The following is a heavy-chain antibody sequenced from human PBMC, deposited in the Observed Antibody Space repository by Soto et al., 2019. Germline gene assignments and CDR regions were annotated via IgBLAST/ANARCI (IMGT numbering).Heavy chain of an antibody. V-gene: IGHV4-4*02. CDR3: AKVVVSGWGEY. CDR2: ISHTGTT. Sequence: WWSWVRQPPGKGLEWIGEISHTGTTNYNSSLKSRVTITVDKSKNQFSLKLRSVTAADTAMYYCAKVVVSGWGEYWGQGTLVTVSS. D-gene: IGHD2-15*01. J-gene: IGHJ4*02. CDR1: W.